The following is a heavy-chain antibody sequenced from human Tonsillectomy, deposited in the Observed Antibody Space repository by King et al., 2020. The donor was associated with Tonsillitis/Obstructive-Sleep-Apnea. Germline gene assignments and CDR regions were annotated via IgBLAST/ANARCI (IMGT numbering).Heavy chain of an antibody. D-gene: IGHD3-3*01. CDR2: ISSSSSYI. J-gene: IGHJ4*02. CDR1: GFTFSSYS. Sequence: VQLVEAGGGLVKPGGSLRLYCAASGFTFSSYSMNWVRQAPGKGLEWVSSISSSSSYIYYADSVKGRFTISRDNAKNSLYLQMNSLRAEDTAVYYCASYPAYDFWSGYYIYWGQGTLVTVSS. CDR3: ASYPAYDFWSGYYIY. V-gene: IGHV3-21*01.